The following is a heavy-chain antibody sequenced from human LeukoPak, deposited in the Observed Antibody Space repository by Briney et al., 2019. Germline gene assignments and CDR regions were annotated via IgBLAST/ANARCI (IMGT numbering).Heavy chain of an antibody. CDR3: ARERITMIVVVITNAFDI. V-gene: IGHV4-4*07. J-gene: IGHJ3*02. Sequence: SETLSLTCTVSGGSISSYYWSWIRQPAGKGLEWIGRIYTSGSTNYNPSLKSRVTMSVDTSKNQFSLKLSSVTAADTAVYYCARERITMIVVVITNAFDIWGQGTMVTVSS. CDR2: IYTSGST. CDR1: GGSISSYY. D-gene: IGHD3-22*01.